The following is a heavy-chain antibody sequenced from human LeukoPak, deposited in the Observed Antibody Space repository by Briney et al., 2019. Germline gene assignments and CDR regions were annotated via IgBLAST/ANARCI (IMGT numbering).Heavy chain of an antibody. CDR1: GFTFTNYW. D-gene: IGHD2-21*02. J-gene: IGHJ4*02. CDR3: ARTAYCGADCHYYFDY. Sequence: PGGSLRLSCAASGFTFTNYWMHWVRQAPGKGLVWVSRIKSDGSSTTYADSAKGRFTISRDNAENTLFLQMNSLRAEDTAVYYCARTAYCGADCHYYFDYWGQGALVTVSS. CDR2: IKSDGSST. V-gene: IGHV3-74*01.